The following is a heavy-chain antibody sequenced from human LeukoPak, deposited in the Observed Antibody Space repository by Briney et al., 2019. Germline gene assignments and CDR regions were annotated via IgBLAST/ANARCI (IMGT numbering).Heavy chain of an antibody. D-gene: IGHD4-23*01. V-gene: IGHV3-33*06. Sequence: GGSLRLSCAASGFTFSSYGMHWVRQAPGKGLEWVAVIWYDGSNKYYADSVKGRFTISRDNSKNTLYLQMNSLRAEDTAVYYCAKDRPAYGGTSNPFDYWGQGTLVTVSS. CDR3: AKDRPAYGGTSNPFDY. J-gene: IGHJ4*02. CDR1: GFTFSSYG. CDR2: IWYDGSNK.